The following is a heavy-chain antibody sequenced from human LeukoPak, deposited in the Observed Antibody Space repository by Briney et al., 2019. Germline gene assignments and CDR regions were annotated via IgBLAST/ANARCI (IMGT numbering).Heavy chain of an antibody. CDR1: GYTFTSFS. CDR2: ISSTGTYI. Sequence: PGGSLRLSCAASGYTFTSFSMDWVRQAPGKGLEWVSSISSTGTYIYYTDSVKGRFTISRDNAQKSAYLQMNSMRAEDTAVYYCARVGDHANYAPDYRGQGTLVTVSS. J-gene: IGHJ4*02. V-gene: IGHV3-21*01. D-gene: IGHD4/OR15-4a*01. CDR3: ARVGDHANYAPDY.